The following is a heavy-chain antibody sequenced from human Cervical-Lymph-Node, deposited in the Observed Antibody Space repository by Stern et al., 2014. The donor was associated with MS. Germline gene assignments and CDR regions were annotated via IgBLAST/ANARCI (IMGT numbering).Heavy chain of an antibody. V-gene: IGHV1-69*01. Sequence: QVQLVQSGAEVKKPGSSVKVSCKASGGTFSTYAINWVRQAPGQGLEWMGGIIPIFGTANYAQKFQGRVTITADESTSTAYVELSSLRFEDTAIYYCATIGAAHNSKVGMDVWGQGTTVTVSS. CDR1: GGTFSTYA. CDR3: ATIGAAHNSKVGMDV. J-gene: IGHJ6*02. D-gene: IGHD1-1*01. CDR2: IIPIFGTA.